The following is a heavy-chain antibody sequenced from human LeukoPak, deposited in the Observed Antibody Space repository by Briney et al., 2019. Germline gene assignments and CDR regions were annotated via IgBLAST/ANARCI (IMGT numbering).Heavy chain of an antibody. J-gene: IGHJ3*02. CDR1: GYSISSGHY. CDR2: MFHSGST. D-gene: IGHD6-19*01. Sequence: PSETLSLTCTVSGYSISSGHYWAWIRQSPEKGLEWIASMFHSGSTYYNPSLKSRVTTSADTSKNEFSLRLSSVTAADTAVYYCARYRIAVAGRGGDAFDIWGQGTMVTVSS. CDR3: ARYRIAVAGRGGDAFDI. V-gene: IGHV4-38-2*02.